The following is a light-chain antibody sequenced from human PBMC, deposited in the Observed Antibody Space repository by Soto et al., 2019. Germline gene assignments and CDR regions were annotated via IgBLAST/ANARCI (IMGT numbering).Light chain of an antibody. CDR3: QQLNSYPL. Sequence: DIQMTQSPSTLSGSVGDRVTITCRASQTISSWLAWYRQKPGKAPKLLIYKASTLKSGVPSRFSGSGSGTDFTLTISSLQPEDFATYYCQQLNSYPLFGGGTKV. CDR1: QTISSW. V-gene: IGKV1-5*03. J-gene: IGKJ4*01. CDR2: KAS.